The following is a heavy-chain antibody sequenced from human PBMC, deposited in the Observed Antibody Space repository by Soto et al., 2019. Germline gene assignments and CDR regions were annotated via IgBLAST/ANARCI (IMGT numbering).Heavy chain of an antibody. CDR2: SYWDDAK. V-gene: IGHV2-5*02. D-gene: IGHD3-3*01. Sequence: QITLNESGPTVVRPTETLTLTCRFSGFSLTTSGVGVGWIRQSPGKASEWLALSYWDDAKRYSASLKSRLTITKDTSKYQVVLTVSDLDPTDTATYYCAHRVLRTVFGLVTTTAIYFDFWGQGTPVAVSS. CDR1: GFSLTTSGVG. CDR3: AHRVLRTVFGLVTTTAIYFDF. J-gene: IGHJ4*02.